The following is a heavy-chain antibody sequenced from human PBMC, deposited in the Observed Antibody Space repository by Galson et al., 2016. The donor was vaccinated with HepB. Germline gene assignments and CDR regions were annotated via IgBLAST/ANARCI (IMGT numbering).Heavy chain of an antibody. CDR2: IRGSGGGA. V-gene: IGHV3-23*01. CDR1: GFSFNSYA. CDR3: TKDSGYGSGCSDY. Sequence: SGAEVKKPGESLKISCAASGFSFNSYAMGWVRQIPGKGLEWVSDIRGSGGGATYADSVMGRFTISRDNSKNTLYLQMNSLRAEDTALYYCTKDSGYGSGCSDYWGQGTLVTVSS. D-gene: IGHD6-19*01. J-gene: IGHJ4*02.